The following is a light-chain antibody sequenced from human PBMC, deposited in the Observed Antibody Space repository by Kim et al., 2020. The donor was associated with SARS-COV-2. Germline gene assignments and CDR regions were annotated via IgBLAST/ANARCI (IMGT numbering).Light chain of an antibody. V-gene: IGLV3-25*03. Sequence: PGQTARITCSGDALPKQYAYWYQQQPGQAPVLVIYKDSERPSGIPERFSGSSSGTTVTLTISGVQAEDEADYYCQSADSRCTFSLFGGGTHLTVL. J-gene: IGLJ3*02. CDR3: QSADSRCTFSL. CDR2: KDS. CDR1: ALPKQY.